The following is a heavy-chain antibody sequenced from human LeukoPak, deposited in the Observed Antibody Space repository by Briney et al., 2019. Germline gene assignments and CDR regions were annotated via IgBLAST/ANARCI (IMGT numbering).Heavy chain of an antibody. CDR3: ASHFFGAWNFIAAAGTGWFDP. D-gene: IGHD6-13*01. Sequence: SETLSLTCAVYGGSFSGYYWSWIRQPPGKGLEWIGEINHSGSTNYNPSLKSRVTISVDTSKNQFSLKLSSVTAADTAVYYCASHFFGAWNFIAAAGTGWFDPWGQGTLVTVSS. V-gene: IGHV4-34*01. CDR2: INHSGST. J-gene: IGHJ5*02. CDR1: GGSFSGYY.